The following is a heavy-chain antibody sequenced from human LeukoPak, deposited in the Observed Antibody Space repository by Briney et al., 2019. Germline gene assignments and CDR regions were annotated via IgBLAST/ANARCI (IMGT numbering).Heavy chain of an antibody. V-gene: IGHV4-34*01. CDR3: ARGIRFGELLKPFDY. Sequence: PSETLSLTCAVYGGSFSGYYWSWIRQPPGKGLEWIGEINHSGSTNYNPSLKSRVTISVDTSKNQFSLKLSSVTAADTAVYYCARGIRFGELLKPFDYWAREPWSPSPQ. J-gene: IGHJ4*02. CDR1: GGSFSGYY. D-gene: IGHD3-10*01. CDR2: INHSGST.